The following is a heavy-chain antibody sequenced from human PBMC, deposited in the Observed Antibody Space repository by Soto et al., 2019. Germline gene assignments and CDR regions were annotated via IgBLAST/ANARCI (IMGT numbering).Heavy chain of an antibody. Sequence: SETLSLTCAVYGGSFSGYYWSWIRQPPGKGLEWIGEINHSGSTNYNPSLKSRVTISVDTSKNQFSLKLSSVTAADTAVYYCAGASTPSSSWTHQFDYWGQGTLVT. V-gene: IGHV4-34*01. J-gene: IGHJ4*02. CDR3: AGASTPSSSWTHQFDY. CDR2: INHSGST. D-gene: IGHD6-13*01. CDR1: GGSFSGYY.